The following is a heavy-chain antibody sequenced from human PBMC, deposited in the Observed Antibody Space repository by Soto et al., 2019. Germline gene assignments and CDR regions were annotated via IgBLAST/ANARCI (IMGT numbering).Heavy chain of an antibody. Sequence: SETLSLTCTVSGGSISSGGYYWSWIRQHPGKGLEWIGYIYYSGSTYYNPSLKSRVTISVDTSKNQFSLKLSSVTAADTAVYYCARVITIFGVAHMGRGYFDYWGQGTLVTVSS. CDR2: IYYSGST. CDR1: GGSISSGGYY. D-gene: IGHD3-3*01. V-gene: IGHV4-31*03. CDR3: ARVITIFGVAHMGRGYFDY. J-gene: IGHJ4*02.